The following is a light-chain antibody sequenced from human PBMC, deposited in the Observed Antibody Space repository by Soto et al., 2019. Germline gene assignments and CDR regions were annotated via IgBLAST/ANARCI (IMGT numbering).Light chain of an antibody. Sequence: DIVMTQSPDSLAVSLGERATINCKSSQSVLYSSNNKNYLAWYQQKPGQPPKLLIYWASTRESGVPDRFSGSGSGTDFTLTINSLQAEDVAVYYCQQYYSTPPRRTFGQGTKLEIK. CDR3: QQYYSTPPRRT. J-gene: IGKJ2*01. V-gene: IGKV4-1*01. CDR1: QSVLYSSNNKNY. CDR2: WAS.